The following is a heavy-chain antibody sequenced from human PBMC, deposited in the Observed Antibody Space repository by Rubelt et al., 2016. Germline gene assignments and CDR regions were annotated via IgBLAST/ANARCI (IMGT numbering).Heavy chain of an antibody. CDR3: ARKYNYDFWSGYPNFDY. Sequence: NGGSTGYADSVKGRFTISRDNAKNSLYLQMNSLRAEDTAVYYCARKYNYDFWSGYPNFDYWGQGTLVTVSS. J-gene: IGHJ4*02. CDR2: NGGST. V-gene: IGHV3-20*03. D-gene: IGHD3-3*01.